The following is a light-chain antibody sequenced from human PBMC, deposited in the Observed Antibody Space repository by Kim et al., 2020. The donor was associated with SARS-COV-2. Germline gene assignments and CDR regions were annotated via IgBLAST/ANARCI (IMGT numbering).Light chain of an antibody. CDR2: AAS. V-gene: IGKV1-16*01. J-gene: IGKJ5*01. Sequence: ACVGDRVPIPCRASQGIRTYLAWFQQRPGKAPKSLIYAASILQSGVPPRFSASGSGTDFTLTISSLQPEDFATYFCHQYDSYPITFGQGTRLEIK. CDR1: QGIRTY. CDR3: HQYDSYPIT.